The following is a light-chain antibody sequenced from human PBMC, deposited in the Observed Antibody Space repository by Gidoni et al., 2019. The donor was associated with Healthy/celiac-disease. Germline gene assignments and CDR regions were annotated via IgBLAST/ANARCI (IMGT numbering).Light chain of an antibody. J-gene: IGKJ1*01. Sequence: EIVMTQSPATLSVSPGERATPSCRASQRVSSNLAWYQQKPGQAPRHLIYGAATRATGIPARFSGSGSGTEFTLTISSLQSEDFAVYYCQQYNNWPRTFGQGTKVEIK. V-gene: IGKV3-15*01. CDR3: QQYNNWPRT. CDR2: GAA. CDR1: QRVSSN.